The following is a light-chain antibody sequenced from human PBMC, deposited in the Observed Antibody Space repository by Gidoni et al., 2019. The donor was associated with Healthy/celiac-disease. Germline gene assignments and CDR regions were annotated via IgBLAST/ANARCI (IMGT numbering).Light chain of an antibody. Sequence: QLTQSPSSLSAPVGDRVTITCRASQSISSYLNWYQQKPGKAPKLLIYAASSLQRGVPSRFSGSGSGTDFTLTISSLQHEDFATYYCQQSYSTPLTFGGGTKVEIK. CDR1: QSISSY. J-gene: IGKJ4*01. CDR3: QQSYSTPLT. CDR2: AAS. V-gene: IGKV1-39*01.